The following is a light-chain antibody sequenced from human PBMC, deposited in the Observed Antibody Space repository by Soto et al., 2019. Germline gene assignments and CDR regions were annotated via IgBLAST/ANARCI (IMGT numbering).Light chain of an antibody. V-gene: IGKV3-20*01. CDR1: QSVNNSY. J-gene: IGKJ3*01. Sequence: EIGLTQSQGTLSLSPGERATLSCSASQSVNNSYLAWYQQKPGQAPRLLIYGASSRATGIPDRFSGSGSGTDFTLTIIRLEPEDFAVYYCQQYGSSPVTFGPGTKVDIK. CDR2: GAS. CDR3: QQYGSSPVT.